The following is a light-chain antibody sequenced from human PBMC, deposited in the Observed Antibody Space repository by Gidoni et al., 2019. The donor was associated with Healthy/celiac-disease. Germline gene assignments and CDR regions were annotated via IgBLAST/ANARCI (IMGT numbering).Light chain of an antibody. CDR3: QQYDNLPST. J-gene: IGKJ5*01. V-gene: IGKV1-33*01. Sequence: IQMTQSPSSLSASVGDRVTITCQASQDISNYLNWYQQKPGKAPKLLIYDASNLETGVPSRFSGSGSGTDFTFTISSLQHEDIATYYCQQYDNLPSTFGQGTRLEIK. CDR1: QDISNY. CDR2: DAS.